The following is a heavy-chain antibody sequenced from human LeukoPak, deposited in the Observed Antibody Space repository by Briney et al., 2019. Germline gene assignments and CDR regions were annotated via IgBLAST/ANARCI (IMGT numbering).Heavy chain of an antibody. Sequence: GGSLRLSCAASGFTFSSYGMHWVRQAPGKGLEWVAVIWYDGSNEYYADSVKGRFTISRDNSKNTLYLQMNSLRAEDTAVYYCARDNVGYNLPDAFDIWGQGTMVTVSS. CDR3: ARDNVGYNLPDAFDI. J-gene: IGHJ3*02. CDR2: IWYDGSNE. CDR1: GFTFSSYG. V-gene: IGHV3-33*01. D-gene: IGHD5-24*01.